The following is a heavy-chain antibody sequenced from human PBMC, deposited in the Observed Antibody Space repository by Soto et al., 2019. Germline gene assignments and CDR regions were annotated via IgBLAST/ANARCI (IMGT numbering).Heavy chain of an antibody. D-gene: IGHD6-19*01. CDR2: INHSGST. V-gene: IGHV4-34*01. CDR1: GGSFSGYY. CDR3: ARPYSSGWTYYYYYGMDV. J-gene: IGHJ6*02. Sequence: SETLSLTCAVYGGSFSGYYWSWIRQPPGKGLEWIGEINHSGSTNYNPSLKSRVTISVDTSKNQFSLKLSSVTAADTAVYYCARPYSSGWTYYYYYGMDVWGQGATVTVSS.